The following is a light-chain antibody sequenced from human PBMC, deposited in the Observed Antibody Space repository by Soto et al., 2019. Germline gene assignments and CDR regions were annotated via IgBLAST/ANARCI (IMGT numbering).Light chain of an antibody. V-gene: IGLV2-14*01. J-gene: IGLJ1*01. CDR2: EVS. CDR3: SSYTRSRTL. Sequence: ALTQPASVSGSPGQSITISCTGTSSDVGSYNYVSWYQQHPGKAPKLMIYEVSDRPSGISSRFSGSKSGNTASMTLSGLQTEDEADYYCSSYTRSRTLFGTGPKVT. CDR1: SSDVGSYNY.